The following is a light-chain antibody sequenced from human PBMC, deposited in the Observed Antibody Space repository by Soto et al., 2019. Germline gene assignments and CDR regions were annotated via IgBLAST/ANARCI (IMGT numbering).Light chain of an antibody. J-gene: IGKJ1*01. CDR1: QYINTR. CDR2: QTS. V-gene: IGKV3D-15*03. Sequence: EVVMRQSPATLSVSPGEGVTLSCRASQYINTRLAWYQHRPGQAPRLLIYQTSIRAAGIPARFSASGSGTDFTLTISDVQPEDFALYYCHQRQSWPRTFGQGTKVDTK. CDR3: HQRQSWPRT.